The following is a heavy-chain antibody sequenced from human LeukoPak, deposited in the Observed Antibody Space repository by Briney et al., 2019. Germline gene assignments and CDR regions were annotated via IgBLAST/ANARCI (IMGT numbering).Heavy chain of an antibody. CDR3: ASDRSFYDFWSGYFFAY. D-gene: IGHD3-3*01. CDR1: SGSINSYY. CDR2: IYTTGST. J-gene: IGHJ4*02. V-gene: IGHV4-4*07. Sequence: SGTLSLTCTVSSGSINSYYWTWIRQPAGKGLEWIGRIYTTGSTNYNPSLKSRVTMSLDTSKNQFSLKLSSVTAADTAVYYCASDRSFYDFWSGYFFAYWGQGTLVTVSS.